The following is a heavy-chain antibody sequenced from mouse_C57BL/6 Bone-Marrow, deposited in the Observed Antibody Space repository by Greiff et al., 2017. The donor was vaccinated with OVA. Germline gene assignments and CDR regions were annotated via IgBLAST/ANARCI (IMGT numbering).Heavy chain of an antibody. CDR2: ISNGGGST. CDR3: ARLDAMDY. Sequence: EVKLMESGGGLVQPGGSLKLSCAASGFTFSDFYMYWIRQTPEKRLEWVAYISNGGGSTYYPDTVNGRFTISRDNAKNTLYLQMSRLKSEDTAMYYCARLDAMDYWGQGTSVTVSS. J-gene: IGHJ4*01. V-gene: IGHV5-12*01. CDR1: GFTFSDFY.